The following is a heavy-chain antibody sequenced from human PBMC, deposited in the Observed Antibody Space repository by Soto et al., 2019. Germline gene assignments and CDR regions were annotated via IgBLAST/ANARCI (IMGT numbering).Heavy chain of an antibody. CDR2: IYNTGST. D-gene: IGHD3-10*01. V-gene: IGHV4-39*01. CDR3: VNHGFQSHMDV. Sequence: QLQLQESGPGLVKPSETLSLTCTVSGGSINSGTYYWGWIRQPPGKGLEWIGSIYNTGSTYYSPSLKSRVTVSIDTANHRFSLRLSYATAADPAVYSCVNHGFQSHMDVWGRGSPVTAS. J-gene: IGHJ6*03. CDR1: GGSINSGTYY.